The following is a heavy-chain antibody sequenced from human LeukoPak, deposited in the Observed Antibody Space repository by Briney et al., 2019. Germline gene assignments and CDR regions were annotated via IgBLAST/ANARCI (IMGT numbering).Heavy chain of an antibody. D-gene: IGHD2-8*01. CDR2: MNQDGSEQ. Sequence: GGSLRLSCEASGLIFSSYWMSWVRQVPGKGLEWVANMNQDGSEQYYVDSVKGRFTISRDNGKKSLYLQMNSLRAEDTAVYYCSRGQGCAYWGQGTLVTVSS. CDR3: SRGQGCAY. CDR1: GLIFSSYW. V-gene: IGHV3-7*04. J-gene: IGHJ4*02.